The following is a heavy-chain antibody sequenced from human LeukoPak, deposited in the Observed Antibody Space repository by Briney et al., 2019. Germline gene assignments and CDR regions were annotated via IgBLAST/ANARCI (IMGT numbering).Heavy chain of an antibody. CDR3: ARDFSWGVDS. J-gene: IGHJ4*02. CDR1: AYSFTGYF. V-gene: IGHV1-2*02. D-gene: IGHD3-10*01. Sequence: ASVKVSCKTSAYSFTGYFFHWIRQAPGQGLEWMGWINANSGDTNYAQQFQGRLTMTRDRSIGTVYMELSRLRTDDTAVYYCARDFSWGVDSWGQGTLVTVSS. CDR2: INANSGDT.